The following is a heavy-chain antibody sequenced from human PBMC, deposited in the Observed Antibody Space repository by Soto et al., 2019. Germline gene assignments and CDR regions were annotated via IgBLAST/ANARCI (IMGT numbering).Heavy chain of an antibody. J-gene: IGHJ4*02. V-gene: IGHV3-23*01. D-gene: IGHD3-9*01. CDR1: GFTFSSYA. CDR2: ISGSGGST. CDR3: AKDWDDILTGSPYYFDY. Sequence: GGSLRLSCAASGFTFSSYAMSWVRQAPGKGLEWVSAISGSGGSTYYADSVKGRFTISRDNSKNTLYLQMNSLRAEDTAVYYCAKDWDDILTGSPYYFDYWGQGTLVTVSS.